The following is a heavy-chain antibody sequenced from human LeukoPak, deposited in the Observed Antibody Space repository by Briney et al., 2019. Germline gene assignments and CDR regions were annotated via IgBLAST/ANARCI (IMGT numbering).Heavy chain of an antibody. D-gene: IGHD4-11*01. Sequence: GASVKVSCKXSGATFSSYTISWVRQAPGQGLEWMGRIIPILGIANYAQKFQGRVTITADKSTSTAYMELSSLRSEDTAVYYCAREDYHASYYMDVWGKGTTDTVSS. CDR1: GATFSSYT. J-gene: IGHJ6*03. V-gene: IGHV1-69*04. CDR3: AREDYHASYYMDV. CDR2: IIPILGIA.